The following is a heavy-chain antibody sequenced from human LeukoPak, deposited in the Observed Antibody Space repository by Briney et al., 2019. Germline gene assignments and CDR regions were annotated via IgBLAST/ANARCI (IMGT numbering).Heavy chain of an antibody. J-gene: IGHJ6*02. V-gene: IGHV1-2*02. CDR3: ARARIGEYGMDV. Sequence: GASVKVSCKASGYTFIGYYMHWVRQAPGQGLEWMGWINPNSGGTNYAQKFQGRVTMTRDTSISTAYMELSRLRSDDTAVYYCARARIGEYGMDVWGQGTTVTVSS. CDR2: INPNSGGT. CDR1: GYTFIGYY. D-gene: IGHD3-10*01.